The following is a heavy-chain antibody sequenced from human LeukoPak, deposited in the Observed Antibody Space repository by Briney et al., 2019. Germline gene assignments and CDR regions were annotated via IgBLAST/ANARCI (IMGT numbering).Heavy chain of an antibody. CDR2: IYHSGST. Sequence: SETLSLTCAVSGYSISSGYYWGWIRQPPGKGLEWIGSIYHSGSTYYNPSLKSRVTISVDTSKNQFSLKLSSVTAADTAVYYCATYGGNSGGVVDYWGQGTLVTVSS. CDR3: ATYGGNSGGVVDY. CDR1: GYSISSGYY. J-gene: IGHJ4*02. D-gene: IGHD4-23*01. V-gene: IGHV4-38-2*01.